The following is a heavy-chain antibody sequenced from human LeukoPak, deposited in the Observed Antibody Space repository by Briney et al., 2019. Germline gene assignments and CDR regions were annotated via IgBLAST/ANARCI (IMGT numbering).Heavy chain of an antibody. CDR1: GFTFTNYA. V-gene: IGHV3-23*01. Sequence: PGGSLRLSCAASGFTFTNYAMSWVRQAPGKGLEWVSTISGGGSSTYYADSVKGRFTISRDNAKNSLYLQMNSLRAEDTAVYYCARDRGCSSTSCYIGHYYYYGMDVWGQGTTVTVSS. CDR2: ISGGGSST. CDR3: ARDRGCSSTSCYIGHYYYYGMDV. D-gene: IGHD2-2*02. J-gene: IGHJ6*02.